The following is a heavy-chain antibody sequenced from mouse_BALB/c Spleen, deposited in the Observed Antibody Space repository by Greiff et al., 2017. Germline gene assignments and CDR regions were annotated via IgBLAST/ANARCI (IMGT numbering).Heavy chain of an antibody. CDR2: INPDSSTI. J-gene: IGHJ4*01. V-gene: IGHV4-1*02. CDR3: ARPEEPYYGRGAMDY. CDR1: GFDFSRYW. Sequence: EVKLMESGGGLVQPGGSLKLSCAASGFDFSRYWMSWVRQAPGKGLEWIGEINPDSSTINYTPSLKDKFIISRDNAKNTLYLQMSKVRSEDTALYYCARPEEPYYGRGAMDYWGQGTSVTVSS. D-gene: IGHD1-1*01.